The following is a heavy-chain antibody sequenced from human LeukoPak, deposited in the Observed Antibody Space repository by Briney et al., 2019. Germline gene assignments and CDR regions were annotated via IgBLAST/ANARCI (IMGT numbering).Heavy chain of an antibody. V-gene: IGHV5-51*01. CDR1: GYRFTSYW. CDR3: AFGELANEYFQH. D-gene: IGHD3-10*01. J-gene: IGHJ1*01. CDR2: IYPGDSDT. Sequence: GESLKTSGKGSGYRFTSYWISWVRQMPGKGLEWMGIIYPGDSDTRYSPSFQGQVTISAYKSISSAYLQWMSLKASDTAMYYCAFGELANEYFQHWGQGTLVTVSS.